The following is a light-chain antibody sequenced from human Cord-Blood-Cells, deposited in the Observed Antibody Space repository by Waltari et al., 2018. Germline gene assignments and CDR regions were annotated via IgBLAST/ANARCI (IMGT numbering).Light chain of an antibody. V-gene: IGKV1-39*01. J-gene: IGKJ1*01. CDR3: QQSYSTPWT. Sequence: DIQMTQSPSSVSAPVGDRFSITCRASQSISSYLNWYQQKPGKAPKLLIYAASSLQSGVPSRFSGSGSGTDFTLTISSLQPEDFATYYCQQSYSTPWTFGQGTKVEIK. CDR2: AAS. CDR1: QSISSY.